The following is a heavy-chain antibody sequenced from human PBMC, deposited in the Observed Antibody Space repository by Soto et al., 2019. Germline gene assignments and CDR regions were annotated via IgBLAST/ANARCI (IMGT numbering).Heavy chain of an antibody. CDR2: IYYSGST. V-gene: IGHV4-61*01. Sequence: KASETLSLTCTVSGGSVSSGSYYWSWIRQPPGKGLEWIGYIYYSGSTNYNPSLKSRVTISVDTSKNQFSLKLSSVTAADTAVYYCARDIRVYSSGWYSDYWGQGTLVTVSS. CDR1: GGSVSSGSYY. CDR3: ARDIRVYSSGWYSDY. J-gene: IGHJ4*02. D-gene: IGHD6-19*01.